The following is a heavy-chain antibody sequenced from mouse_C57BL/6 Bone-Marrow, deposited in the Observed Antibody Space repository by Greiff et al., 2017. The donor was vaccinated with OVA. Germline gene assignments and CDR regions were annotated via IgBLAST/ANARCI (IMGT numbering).Heavy chain of an antibody. CDR3: TRRGSSGPWFAY. CDR1: DYTFTSYW. V-gene: IGHV1-5*01. CDR2: IYPGNSDT. J-gene: IGHJ3*01. D-gene: IGHD3-2*02. Sequence: VQLQQSGTVLARPGASVKMSCKTSDYTFTSYWMHWVKQRPGQGLEWIGAIYPGNSDTSYNQKFKGKAKLTAVTSASTAYMEPSSLTNEDSAVYYCTRRGSSGPWFAYWGQGTLVTVSA.